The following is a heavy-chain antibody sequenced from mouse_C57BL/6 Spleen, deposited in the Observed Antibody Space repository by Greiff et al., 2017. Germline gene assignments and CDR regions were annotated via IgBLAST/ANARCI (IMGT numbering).Heavy chain of an antibody. CDR3: ARSSFITTVVATKYYAMDY. CDR1: GYTFTGYW. Sequence: VQLQQSGAELMKPGASVKLSCKATGYTFTGYWIEWVKQRPGHGLEWIGEILPGSGSTNYNEKFKGKATFTADTSSNTAYMQLSSLTTEDSAIYYCARSSFITTVVATKYYAMDYWGQGTSVTVSS. V-gene: IGHV1-9*01. CDR2: ILPGSGST. D-gene: IGHD1-1*01. J-gene: IGHJ4*01.